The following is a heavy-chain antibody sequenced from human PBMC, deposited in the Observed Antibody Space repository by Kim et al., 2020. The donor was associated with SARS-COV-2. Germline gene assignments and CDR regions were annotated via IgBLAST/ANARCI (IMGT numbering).Heavy chain of an antibody. CDR2: IYHSGST. CDR3: ARVTYGSGPGYYYYGMDV. CDR1: GGSISSSNW. V-gene: IGHV4-4*02. J-gene: IGHJ6*02. Sequence: SETLSLTCAVSGGSISSSNWWSWVRQPPGKGLEWIGEIYHSGSTNYNPSLKSRVTISVDKSKNQFSLKLSSVTAADTAVYYCARVTYGSGPGYYYYGMDVWGQGTTVTVSS. D-gene: IGHD3-10*01.